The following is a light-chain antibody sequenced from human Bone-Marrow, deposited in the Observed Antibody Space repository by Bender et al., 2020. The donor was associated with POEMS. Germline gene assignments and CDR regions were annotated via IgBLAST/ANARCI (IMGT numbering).Light chain of an antibody. Sequence: QVVLTQSPSASASLGASVKLTCTLNSGHISYAIAWHQQQPEKGPRYLMKVNSDGSHTKGDGIPDRFSGSSSGAERYLTISSLQSDDESDYYCQAWGTGIQVVGGGTKLTVL. J-gene: IGLJ3*02. CDR1: SGHISYA. V-gene: IGLV4-69*01. CDR2: VNSDGSH. CDR3: QAWGTGIQV.